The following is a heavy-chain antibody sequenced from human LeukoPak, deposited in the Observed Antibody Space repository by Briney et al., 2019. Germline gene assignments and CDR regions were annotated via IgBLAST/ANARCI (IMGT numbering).Heavy chain of an antibody. V-gene: IGHV4-30-4*01. CDR3: ARDLTSKRAFDI. Sequence: SETLSLTCSVSGASINSYYWSWIRQPPGKGLEWIGYIYYSGSTYYNPSLKSRVTISVDTSKNQFSLKLSSVTAADTAVYYCARDLTSKRAFDIWGQGTMVTVSS. CDR1: GASINSYY. CDR2: IYYSGST. D-gene: IGHD2-21*02. J-gene: IGHJ3*02.